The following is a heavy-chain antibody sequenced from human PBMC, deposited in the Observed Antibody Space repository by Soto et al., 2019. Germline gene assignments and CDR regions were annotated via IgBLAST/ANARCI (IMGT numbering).Heavy chain of an antibody. CDR3: ARGVKGRGYSGYDPFDY. CDR2: INHSGST. D-gene: IGHD5-12*01. CDR1: GGSFSGYY. V-gene: IGHV4-34*01. J-gene: IGHJ4*02. Sequence: QVQLQQWGAGLLKPSETLSLTCAVYGGSFSGYYWSWIRQPPGKGLEWIGEINHSGSTNYNPSLKSRVTISVDTSKNQFSLKLSSVTAADTAVYYCARGVKGRGYSGYDPFDYWGQGTLVTVSS.